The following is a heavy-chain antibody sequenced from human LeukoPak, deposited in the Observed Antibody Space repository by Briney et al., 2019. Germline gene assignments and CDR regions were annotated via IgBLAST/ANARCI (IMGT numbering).Heavy chain of an antibody. Sequence: ASVKVSCEASGYSFSSFDINWVRQATGQGLEWMGWMNPNSGNTGYAQEFQGRVIMTRDTSTATAYMELIGLQSDDTAVYYCARVTRYYYGMDIWGLGTTVTVSS. J-gene: IGHJ6*02. CDR1: GYSFSSFD. CDR3: ARVTRYYYGMDI. D-gene: IGHD3-9*01. V-gene: IGHV1-8*01. CDR2: MNPNSGNT.